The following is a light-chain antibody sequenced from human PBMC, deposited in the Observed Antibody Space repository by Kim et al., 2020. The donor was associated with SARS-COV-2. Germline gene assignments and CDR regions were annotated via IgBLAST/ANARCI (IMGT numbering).Light chain of an antibody. CDR2: EVN. Sequence: GQSVTISCTETSNDVGTYKYVSWYQHHPGKAPKVVIYEVNKRPSGVPDRFSGSKSGNTASLTVSGLQAEDEAHYFCTSYAGSNHLVFGGGTQLTVL. J-gene: IGLJ2*01. V-gene: IGLV2-8*01. CDR1: SNDVGTYKY. CDR3: TSYAGSNHLV.